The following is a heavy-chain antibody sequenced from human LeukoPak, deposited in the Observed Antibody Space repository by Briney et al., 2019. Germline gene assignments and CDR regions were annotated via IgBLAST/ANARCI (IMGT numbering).Heavy chain of an antibody. CDR2: IYYSEST. Sequence: PSETLSLTCSVSGFAISRYYWSWIRQPPGKGLEWIGYIYYSESTHYNPSLKSRVTISVDTSKNQFSLKLSSVTAADTAVYYCARAPWRKWFDPWGQGTLVTVSS. CDR1: GFAISRYY. J-gene: IGHJ5*02. CDR3: ARAPWRKWFDP. D-gene: IGHD3-3*01. V-gene: IGHV4-59*01.